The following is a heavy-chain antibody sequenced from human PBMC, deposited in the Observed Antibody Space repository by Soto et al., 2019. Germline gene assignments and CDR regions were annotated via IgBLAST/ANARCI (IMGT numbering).Heavy chain of an antibody. V-gene: IGHV3-30*18. CDR3: AKDRRAARPSVGAARLDY. CDR1: GFTFSSYG. CDR2: ISYDGSNK. D-gene: IGHD6-6*01. Sequence: QVQLVESGGGVVQPGRSLRLSCAASGFTFSSYGMHWVRQAPGKGLEWVAVISYDGSNKYYADSVKGRFTISRDNSKNTLYLQMTSLRAEDTAVYYCAKDRRAARPSVGAARLDYWGQGTLVTVSS. J-gene: IGHJ4*02.